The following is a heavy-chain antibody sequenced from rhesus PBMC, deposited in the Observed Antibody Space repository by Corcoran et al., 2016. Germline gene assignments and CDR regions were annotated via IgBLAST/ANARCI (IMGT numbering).Heavy chain of an antibody. J-gene: IGHJ4*01. Sequence: QVQLQESGPGLLKPSETLSLPCLVSGDSIRANWWIWLRPPPGEGLEWIGEIDGKFGTTNYNPTLKSRDTISKDAARKQLSLRVNAVTAADTAVYYCARDPATGYFDYGGQGVLVPVSS. D-gene: IGHD6-31*01. V-gene: IGHV4-80*01. CDR1: GDSIRANW. CDR3: ARDPATGYFDY. CDR2: IDGKFGTT.